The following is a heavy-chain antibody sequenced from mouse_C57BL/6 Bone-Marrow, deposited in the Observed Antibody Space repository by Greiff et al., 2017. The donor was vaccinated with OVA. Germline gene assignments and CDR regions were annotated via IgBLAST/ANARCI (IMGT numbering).Heavy chain of an antibody. J-gene: IGHJ4*01. CDR2: IYPGNSDT. V-gene: IGHV1-5*01. D-gene: IGHD2-5*01. Sequence: VQLQQSGTVLARPGASVKMSCKTSGYTFTSYWMHWVKQRPGQGLEWIGAIYPGNSDTSYNQKFKGKAKLTAVTSASTAYMELSSLTNEDSAVYYCTRKDSNYVYAMDYWGQGTSVTVSS. CDR3: TRKDSNYVYAMDY. CDR1: GYTFTSYW.